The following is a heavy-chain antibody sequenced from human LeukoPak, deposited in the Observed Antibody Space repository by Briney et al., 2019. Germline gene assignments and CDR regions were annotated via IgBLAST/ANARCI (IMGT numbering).Heavy chain of an antibody. CDR2: LNNTGSTM. CDR1: GFTFIDYF. CDR3: ARVEYSSSWQIVYYFDY. V-gene: IGHV3-11*04. Sequence: GSLRLSFAASGFTFIDYFMSWIRPPPAKELAGVSYLNNTGSTMYYADSVKGRFTISRDNAKNSLYLQMNSLTAEDKAVYYCARVEYSSSWQIVYYFDYWGQGTLVTVSS. J-gene: IGHJ4*02. D-gene: IGHD6-13*01.